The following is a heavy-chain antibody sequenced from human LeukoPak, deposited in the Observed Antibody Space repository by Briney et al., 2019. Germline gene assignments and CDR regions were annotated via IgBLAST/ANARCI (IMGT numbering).Heavy chain of an antibody. CDR2: MNPNSGNT. CDR3: ARPWSKSVGTAGSYYFDY. CDR1: GYTFTSYD. D-gene: IGHD6-25*01. Sequence: ASVKVSCKASGYTFTSYDINWVRQATGQGLEWMGWMNPNSGNTGYAQKFQGRVTMTRDTSTSTVYMELSSLRSEDTAVYYCARPWSKSVGTAGSYYFDYWGQGTLVTVSS. J-gene: IGHJ4*02. V-gene: IGHV1-8*01.